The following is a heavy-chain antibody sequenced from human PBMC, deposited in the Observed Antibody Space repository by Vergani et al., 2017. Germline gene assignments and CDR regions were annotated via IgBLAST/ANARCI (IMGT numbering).Heavy chain of an antibody. Sequence: EVQLLESGGGLVQPGGSLRLSCAASGFTFSTYAMTWVRQAPGKGLEWVSTISSDGGSTYYADSVKGRFTISRDNSKNTLSLQMNSLTAEDTAIYYCAGXQGTSAYYYGGFDYWGLGILVTVSS. J-gene: IGHJ4*02. V-gene: IGHV3-23*01. D-gene: IGHD3-22*01. CDR3: AGXQGTSAYYYGGFDY. CDR1: GFTFSTYA. CDR2: ISSDGGST.